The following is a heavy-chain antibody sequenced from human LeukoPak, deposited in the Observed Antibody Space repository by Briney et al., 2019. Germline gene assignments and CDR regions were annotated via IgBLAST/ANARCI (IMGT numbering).Heavy chain of an antibody. V-gene: IGHV1-3*01. CDR3: ARGAVVVAATPRAMGY. CDR1: GYTFTSYA. J-gene: IGHJ4*02. Sequence: ASVKVSCKASGYTFTSYAMHWVRQAPGQRLEWMGWINAGNGNTEYSQKFQGRVTITRDTSASTAYMELSSLRSEDTAVYYCARGAVVVAATPRAMGYWGQGTLVTVSS. D-gene: IGHD2-15*01. CDR2: INAGNGNT.